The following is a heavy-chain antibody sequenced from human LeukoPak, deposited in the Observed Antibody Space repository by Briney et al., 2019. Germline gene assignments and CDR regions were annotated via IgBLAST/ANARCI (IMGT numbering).Heavy chain of an antibody. Sequence: ASVKVSCKASGYTFSGYNMHWVRQASGQGLEWMGRVISHSGGTNYAPKFQGRVTMTRDTSTSTAYMELSRLKSDDTAVYYCARGYNYGHDYWGQGTLVTVSS. CDR3: ARGYNYGHDY. CDR2: VISHSGGT. J-gene: IGHJ4*02. CDR1: GYTFSGYN. D-gene: IGHD5-18*01. V-gene: IGHV1-2*06.